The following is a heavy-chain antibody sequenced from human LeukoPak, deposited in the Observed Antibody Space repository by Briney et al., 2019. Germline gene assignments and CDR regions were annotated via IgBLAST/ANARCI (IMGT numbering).Heavy chain of an antibody. CDR1: AFYFSGYS. J-gene: IGHJ4*02. V-gene: IGHV3-30-3*01. CDR2: ISYDENGK. CDR3: ARGGSGYLRNYFDS. D-gene: IGHD3-3*01. Sequence: GGPLRLSCAASAFYFSGYSMNWVRRAPGQGLEWVGFISYDENGKLYSDSVRGRFSMSRDNSKNTLYLQMNSLRPDDTAVYYCARGGSGYLRNYFDSWGQGALVTVSS.